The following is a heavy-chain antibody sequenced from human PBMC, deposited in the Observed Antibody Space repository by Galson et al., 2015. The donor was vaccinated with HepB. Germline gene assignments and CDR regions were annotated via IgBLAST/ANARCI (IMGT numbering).Heavy chain of an antibody. CDR3: ARLISSISAAGSGICDY. CDR2: VHYSGST. CDR1: GGSISTSGHY. J-gene: IGHJ4*02. V-gene: IGHV4-39*01. Sequence: TLSLTCTVSGGSISTSGHYWGWIRQPPGKGLEWIGSVHYSGSTYHSPSLKSRVTIFVDTSRNEFSLKLTSVTAADTAVYYCARLISSISAAGSGICDYWGQGTLVTVSS. D-gene: IGHD6-13*01.